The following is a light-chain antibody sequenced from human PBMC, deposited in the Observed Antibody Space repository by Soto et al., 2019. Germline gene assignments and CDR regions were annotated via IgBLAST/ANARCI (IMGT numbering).Light chain of an antibody. CDR2: KAY. CDR1: QTISSW. CDR3: HHYKSYSES. J-gene: IGKJ1*01. V-gene: IGKV1-5*03. Sequence: DIQMTQSPSTLSGSVGDRVTITCRASQTISSWLAWYQQKPGKAPKLLIYKAYTLKSGVPSRFSGSASGTEFTLTISSLQPDDFATYYCHHYKSYSESFGQGTKVELK.